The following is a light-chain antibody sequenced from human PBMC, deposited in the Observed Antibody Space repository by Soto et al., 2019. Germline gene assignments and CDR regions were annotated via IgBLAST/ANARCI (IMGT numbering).Light chain of an antibody. Sequence: QSVLTQPASVSGSPGQSITISCTGTSSDVGGYNYVSWYQQHPGKAPKLMIYEVSNRPSGVSNRFSGSKSGNTASLTISGLQAEDGADYYCSSYTSSTDYVFGTGTKV. V-gene: IGLV2-14*01. CDR1: SSDVGGYNY. J-gene: IGLJ1*01. CDR3: SSYTSSTDYV. CDR2: EVS.